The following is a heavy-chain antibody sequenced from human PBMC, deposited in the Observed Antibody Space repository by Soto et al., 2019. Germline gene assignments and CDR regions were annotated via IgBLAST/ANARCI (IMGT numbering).Heavy chain of an antibody. CDR3: TRSAMETDPFYYYYYGMDV. J-gene: IGHJ6*02. CDR2: IKSKTDGGTT. V-gene: IGHV3-15*07. Sequence: GGSLRLSCAASGFTFSNAWMNWVRQAPGKGLEWVGRIKSKTDGGTTDYAAPVKGRFTISRDDSKNTLYLQMNSLKTEDTAVYYCTRSAMETDPFYYYYYGMDVWGQGTTVTVSS. CDR1: GFTFSNAW. D-gene: IGHD5-18*01.